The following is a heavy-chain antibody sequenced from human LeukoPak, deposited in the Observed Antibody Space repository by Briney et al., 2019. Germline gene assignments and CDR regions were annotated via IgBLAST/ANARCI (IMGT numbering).Heavy chain of an antibody. J-gene: IGHJ6*03. Sequence: GASVKVSCKASGYTFTGYYMHWVRQAPGQGLEWMGWINPNSGGTNYAQKFQGRVTMTRDTSISTAYMELSRLRSDDTAVYYCARGRTVPAAPNYYYYMDVWGKGTTVTISS. CDR1: GYTFTGYY. V-gene: IGHV1-2*02. D-gene: IGHD2-2*01. CDR2: INPNSGGT. CDR3: ARGRTVPAAPNYYYYMDV.